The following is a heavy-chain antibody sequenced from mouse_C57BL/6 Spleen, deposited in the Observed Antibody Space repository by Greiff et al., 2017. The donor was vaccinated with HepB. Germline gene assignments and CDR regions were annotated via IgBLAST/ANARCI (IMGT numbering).Heavy chain of an antibody. Sequence: QVQLQQPGAELVKPGASVKMSCKASGYTFTSYWITWVKQRPGQGLEWIGDIYPGSGSTNYNEKFKSKATLTVDTSSSTAYMQLSSLTSEDSAVYYCARRGNYYGYVYWYFDVWGTGTTVTVSS. J-gene: IGHJ1*03. CDR3: ARRGNYYGYVYWYFDV. CDR2: IYPGSGST. D-gene: IGHD2-2*01. V-gene: IGHV1-55*01. CDR1: GYTFTSYW.